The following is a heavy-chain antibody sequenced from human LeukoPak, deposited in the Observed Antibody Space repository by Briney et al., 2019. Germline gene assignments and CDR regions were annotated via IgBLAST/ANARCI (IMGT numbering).Heavy chain of an antibody. Sequence: PGGSLRLSCAASGFTFDDYTMHWVRQAPGKGLEWVSLISWDGGSTYYADSVKGRFTISRDNSKNSLYLQMNSLRTEDTALYYCAKDVPQYSSSWYYFDYWGQGTLVTVSS. J-gene: IGHJ4*02. V-gene: IGHV3-43*01. CDR1: GFTFDDYT. D-gene: IGHD6-13*01. CDR3: AKDVPQYSSSWYYFDY. CDR2: ISWDGGST.